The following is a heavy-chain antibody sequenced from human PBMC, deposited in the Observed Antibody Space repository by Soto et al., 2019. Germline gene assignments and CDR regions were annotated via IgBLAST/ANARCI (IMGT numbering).Heavy chain of an antibody. V-gene: IGHV4-31*03. D-gene: IGHD2-2*01. CDR3: ARGDQLLTWFDP. CDR1: GGSISSGGYY. CDR2: IYYSGST. Sequence: SETLSLTCTVSGGSISSGGYYWSWIRQHPGKGLEWIGYIYYSGSTYYNPSLKSRVTISVDTSKNQFSLKLSSVTAADTAVYYCARGDQLLTWFDPWGQGTLVTV. J-gene: IGHJ5*02.